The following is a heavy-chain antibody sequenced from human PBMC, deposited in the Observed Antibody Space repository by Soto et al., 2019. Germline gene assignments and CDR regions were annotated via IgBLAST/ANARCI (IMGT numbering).Heavy chain of an antibody. CDR2: IYYSGNT. V-gene: IGHV4-39*01. CDR1: SASLSSSTYY. Sequence: QLQLQESGPGLVKPSETLSLTCSVSSASLSSSTYYWSWIRQPPGRGPEWIGSIYYSGNTYYKPSRQSRVSISIDTSRNQFSLKLTSVTAADTGVYYCASSSPFHYWGPGILVTVSS. CDR3: ASSSPFHY. J-gene: IGHJ4*02. D-gene: IGHD6-6*01.